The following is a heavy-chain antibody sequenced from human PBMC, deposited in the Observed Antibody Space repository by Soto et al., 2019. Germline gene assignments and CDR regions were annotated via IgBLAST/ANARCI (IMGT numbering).Heavy chain of an antibody. Sequence: QPGGSLRLSCAASGFTFSSYAMSWVRQAPGKGLEWVSAISGSGGSTYYADSVKGRFTISRDNSKNTLYLQMNSLRAEDTAVYYCAKADRVCSGGSCYGMDVWGQGTTVTVSS. V-gene: IGHV3-23*01. J-gene: IGHJ6*02. CDR2: ISGSGGST. CDR1: GFTFSSYA. CDR3: AKADRVCSGGSCYGMDV. D-gene: IGHD2-15*01.